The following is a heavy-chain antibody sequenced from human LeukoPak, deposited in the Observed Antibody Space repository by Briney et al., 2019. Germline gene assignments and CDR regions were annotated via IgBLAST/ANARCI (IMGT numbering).Heavy chain of an antibody. CDR3: ARESVVYYDILTGYSPDAFDI. V-gene: IGHV4-30-2*01. J-gene: IGHJ3*02. Sequence: SQTLSLTCTVSGGSIVSGGYYWSWIRQPPGKGLEWIGYIYHSESPYYNPSLKSRVTMAVDRSKNQFSLKLSSVTAADTAVYYCARESVVYYDILTGYSPDAFDIWGQGTMVTVSS. CDR2: IYHSESP. CDR1: GGSIVSGGYY. D-gene: IGHD3-9*01.